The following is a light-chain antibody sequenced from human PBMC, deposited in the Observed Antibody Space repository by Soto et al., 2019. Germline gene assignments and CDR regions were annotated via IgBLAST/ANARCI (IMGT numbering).Light chain of an antibody. CDR1: QTISSW. CDR3: QHYNSYSEA. V-gene: IGKV1-5*03. Sequence: DIQMTQSPSTLSGSVGDRVTITCRASQTISSWLAWYHQKPGKAPKLMIYKASTLKTRVPSRFSDSESGTEFTLTISSLQPDNFATYYCQHYNSYSEAFGQGTKVDIK. J-gene: IGKJ1*01. CDR2: KAS.